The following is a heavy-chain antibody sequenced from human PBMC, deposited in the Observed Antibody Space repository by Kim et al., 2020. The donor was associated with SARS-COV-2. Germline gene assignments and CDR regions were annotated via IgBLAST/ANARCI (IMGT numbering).Heavy chain of an antibody. J-gene: IGHJ4*02. CDR1: GFTFSSYS. CDR3: AGRLDY. CDR2: ISTSGSTI. V-gene: IGHV3-48*01. D-gene: IGHD1-26*01. Sequence: GGSLRLSCTASGFTFSSYSMNWVRQAPGKGLEWISYISTSGSTIYYADSVKGRFTISRDNAKNSLYLQMNSLRADDTAVYYCAGRLDYWGQGILATVSA.